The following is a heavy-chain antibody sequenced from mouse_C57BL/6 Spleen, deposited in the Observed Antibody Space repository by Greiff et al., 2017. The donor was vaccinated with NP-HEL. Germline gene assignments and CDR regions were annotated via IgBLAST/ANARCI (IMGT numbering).Heavy chain of an antibody. CDR2: ISDGGSYT. J-gene: IGHJ4*01. CDR1: GFTFSSYA. Sequence: EVKLQESGGGLVKPGGSLKLSCAASGFTFSSYAMSWVRQTPEKRLEWVATISDGGSYTYYPDNVKGRFTISRDNAKNNLYLQMRHLKSEDTAMYYCARDATTTMVTTVGGYAMDYWGQGTSVTVSS. CDR3: ARDATTTMVTTVGGYAMDY. V-gene: IGHV5-4*01. D-gene: IGHD2-2*01.